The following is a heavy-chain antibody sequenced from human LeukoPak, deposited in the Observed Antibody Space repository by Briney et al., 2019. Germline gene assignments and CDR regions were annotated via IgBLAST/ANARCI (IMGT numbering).Heavy chain of an antibody. D-gene: IGHD3-10*01. V-gene: IGHV4-34*01. CDR3: ARGDRSFSLSREGRVDY. J-gene: IGHJ4*02. CDR1: GGSFSGYY. CDR2: INHSGST. Sequence: SEPLSLTCAVYGGSFSGYYWSWIRQPPGKGLEWIGEINHSGSTNYNPSLKSRVTISVDTSKNQFSLKLSSVTAADTAVYYCARGDRSFSLSREGRVDYWGQGTLVTVSS.